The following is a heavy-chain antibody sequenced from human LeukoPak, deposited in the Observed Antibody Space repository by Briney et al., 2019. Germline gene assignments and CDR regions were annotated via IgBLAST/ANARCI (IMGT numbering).Heavy chain of an antibody. J-gene: IGHJ4*02. Sequence: PGGSLRLSCAASGFIFSDYYMSWIRQAPGKGLEWVSYISSSGSTIYYSDSVKGRFTISRDNSKNTLYLQMNSLRAEDTAVYYCAKSSSGGVTMIVVVTALDYWGQGTLVTVSS. CDR2: ISSSGSTI. D-gene: IGHD3-22*01. CDR1: GFIFSDYY. V-gene: IGHV3-11*01. CDR3: AKSSSGGVTMIVVVTALDY.